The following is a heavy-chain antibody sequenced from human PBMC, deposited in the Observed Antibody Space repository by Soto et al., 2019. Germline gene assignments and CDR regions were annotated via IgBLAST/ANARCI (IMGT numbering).Heavy chain of an antibody. D-gene: IGHD2-2*01. Sequence: PSETLSLTCAVYGGSFSGYYWSWIRQPPGKGLEWIGEINHSGSTNYNPSLKSRVTISVDTSKNQFSLKLSSVTAADTAVYCCAREEPATAAIGWGQGTLVTVS. CDR3: AREEPATAAIG. J-gene: IGHJ4*02. V-gene: IGHV4-34*01. CDR2: INHSGST. CDR1: GGSFSGYY.